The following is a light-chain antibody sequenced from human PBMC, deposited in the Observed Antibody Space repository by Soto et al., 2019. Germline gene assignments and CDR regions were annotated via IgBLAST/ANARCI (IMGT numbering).Light chain of an antibody. CDR1: QSVSSSY. CDR2: GAS. CDR3: QQYDSSSWT. V-gene: IGKV3-20*01. J-gene: IGKJ1*01. Sequence: EIVLTQSPGTLSLSPGERATLSCRASQSVSSSYLVWYQQKPGQAPRPLIYGASSRATGIPDRFSGSVSRTDFTLTISRLEPEDFAVYYCQQYDSSSWTFGQGTKVEIK.